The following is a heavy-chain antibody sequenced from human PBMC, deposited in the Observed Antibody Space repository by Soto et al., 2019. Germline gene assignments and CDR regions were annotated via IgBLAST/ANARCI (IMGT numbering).Heavy chain of an antibody. Sequence: KPSETLSLTCTVSGGSISRGGYYWSWIRQHPGKGLEWIGYIYYSGSTYYNPSLKSRVTISVETSKNQYSLKLSSVTAADTAEYYGARDKITGLFDYSGQGTLVIVS. D-gene: IGHD2-8*02. J-gene: IGHJ4*02. CDR3: ARDKITGLFDY. CDR2: IYYSGST. CDR1: GGSISRGGYY. V-gene: IGHV4-31*03.